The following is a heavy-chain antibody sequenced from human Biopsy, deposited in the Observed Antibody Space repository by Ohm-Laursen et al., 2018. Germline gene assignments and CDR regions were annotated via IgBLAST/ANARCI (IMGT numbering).Heavy chain of an antibody. J-gene: IGHJ6*02. CDR3: ARDDYYYDLDV. V-gene: IGHV1-18*01. CDR2: ISTYNGDT. CDR1: GYTFTSYG. Sequence: SVKVSCKASGYTFTSYGINWVRQAPGQGLEWMGWISTYNGDTNYAQRLQGRVTMTTDTSTSTAYMELRGLRSDDTAVYYCARDDYYYDLDVWGQGTTATVSS.